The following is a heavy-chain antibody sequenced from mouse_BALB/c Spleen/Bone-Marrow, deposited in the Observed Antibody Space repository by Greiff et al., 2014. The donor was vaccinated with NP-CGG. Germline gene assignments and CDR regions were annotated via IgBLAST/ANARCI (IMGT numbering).Heavy chain of an antibody. J-gene: IGHJ4*01. CDR1: GFNIKDSY. Sequence: EVKLVESGAELVKPGASVKLSCTASGFNIKDSYMHWVKQSPEQSLEWIGRIDPANGNTKYDPRFQGKATLTAATSSNTAYLQLSSRTSEDTAVYYCARWENYAMDYWGQGTSVTVSA. CDR3: ARWENYAMDY. CDR2: IDPANGNT. D-gene: IGHD4-1*01. V-gene: IGHV14-3*02.